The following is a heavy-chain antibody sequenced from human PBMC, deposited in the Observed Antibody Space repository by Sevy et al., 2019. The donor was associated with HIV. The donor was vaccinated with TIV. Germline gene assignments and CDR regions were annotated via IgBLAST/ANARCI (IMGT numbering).Heavy chain of an antibody. CDR3: ATFPINWGYYYGMDV. D-gene: IGHD7-27*01. V-gene: IGHV3-48*01. J-gene: IGHJ6*02. CDR2: FRSSSSTI. Sequence: GGSLRLSCAASGFTFSSYSMNWVRLAPVKGLEWVSYFRSSSSTIDYADSVKGRFTISRDNAKNALYLQMNSLRAEDTAVYYCATFPINWGYYYGMDVWGQGTTVTVSS. CDR1: GFTFSSYS.